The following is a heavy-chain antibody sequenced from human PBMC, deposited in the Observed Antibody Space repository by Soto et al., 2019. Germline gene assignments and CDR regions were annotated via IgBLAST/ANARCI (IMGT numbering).Heavy chain of an antibody. Sequence: QVQLQESGPGLVKPSQTLSLRCSVSGGSVRSDDYFWSWIRQPPGKALEWMGYISHSGTAYYNPSLKRRLPMSSDTSKKHFSLSLRSLTAADTATYYCARGHYDVLTGYYVRYFDYWGRGTRVTVSS. CDR3: ARGHYDVLTGYYVRYFDY. J-gene: IGHJ4*02. V-gene: IGHV4-30-4*01. D-gene: IGHD3-9*01. CDR2: ISHSGTA. CDR1: GGSVRSDDYF.